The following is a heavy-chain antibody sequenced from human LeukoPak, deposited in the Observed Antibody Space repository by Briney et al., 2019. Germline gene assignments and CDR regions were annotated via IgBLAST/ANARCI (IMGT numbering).Heavy chain of an antibody. CDR1: GGSISNYY. J-gene: IGHJ6*02. Sequence: SETLSLTCTVSGGSISNYYWSWIRQPPGKGLEWIGYIYYTGSTNYNPSLKSRVTISRDTSKNQLSLKLSSMTAADTAIYYCTRDFVNNNKTTARLYYGMDVWGQGTTVTVSS. D-gene: IGHD4-11*01. CDR2: IYYTGST. CDR3: TRDFVNNNKTTARLYYGMDV. V-gene: IGHV4-59*01.